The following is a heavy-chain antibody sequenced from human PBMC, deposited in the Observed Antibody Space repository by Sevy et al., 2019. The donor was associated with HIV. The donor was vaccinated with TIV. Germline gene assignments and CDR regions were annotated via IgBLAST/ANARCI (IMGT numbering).Heavy chain of an antibody. CDR2: ISSSTSTI. D-gene: IGHD6-13*01. CDR1: AFTFSSYS. Sequence: RGSLRRSCAASAFTFSSYSMNWVRQAPGKGLEWVSYISSSTSTIYYADSVKGRFTISRDNAKNSLYLQMNSLRAEDTAVYYCARLSGYSSSWSYFDYWGQGTLVTVSS. CDR3: ARLSGYSSSWSYFDY. J-gene: IGHJ4*02. V-gene: IGHV3-48*01.